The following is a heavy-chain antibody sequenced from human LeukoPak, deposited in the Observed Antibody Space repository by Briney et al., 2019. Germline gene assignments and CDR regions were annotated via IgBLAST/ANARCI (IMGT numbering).Heavy chain of an antibody. CDR1: GFTCSSYA. D-gene: IGHD1-26*01. CDR3: ARPTGWGAHQVSYGMDV. V-gene: IGHV3-30-3*01. J-gene: IGHJ6*02. CDR2: ISYDGSNN. Sequence: GRSLRLSCAASGFTCSSYAMHWVRQAPGKGLEWVAVISYDGSNNYYADSVKGRFTISRDNSKNTLYLQMNSLRVEDTAVYYCARPTGWGAHQVSYGMDVWGQGTTVTVSS.